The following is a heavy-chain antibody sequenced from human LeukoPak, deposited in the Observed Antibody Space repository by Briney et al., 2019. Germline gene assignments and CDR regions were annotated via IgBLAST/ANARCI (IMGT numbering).Heavy chain of an antibody. J-gene: IGHJ5*02. CDR2: IYSDGST. V-gene: IGHV3-66*04. CDR1: GFSVSSNY. D-gene: IGHD3-9*01. CDR3: ARRLFDRGVYLAAIDP. Sequence: GGSLRLSCAVSGFSVSSNYVNWVRQAPGKGLEWVSVIYSDGSTYYVDSVKGRFTIPRDNSKNTVYLQMNSLRAEDTAVYYCARRLFDRGVYLAAIDPWGQGTLVTVSS.